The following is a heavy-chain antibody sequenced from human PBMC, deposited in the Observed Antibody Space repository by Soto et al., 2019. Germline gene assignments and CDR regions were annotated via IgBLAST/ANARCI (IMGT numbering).Heavy chain of an antibody. CDR2: INPNSGGT. V-gene: IGHV1-2*02. D-gene: IGHD6-13*01. J-gene: IGHJ6*02. Sequence: GASVKVSCKASGYTFTGYYMHWVRQAPGQGLEWMGWINPNSGGTNYAQKFQGRVTISRDNSKNTLYLQMNSLRAEDTAVYYCTRDPLKLSSSWYYGMDVWGQGTTVTVSS. CDR3: TRDPLKLSSSWYYGMDV. CDR1: GYTFTGYY.